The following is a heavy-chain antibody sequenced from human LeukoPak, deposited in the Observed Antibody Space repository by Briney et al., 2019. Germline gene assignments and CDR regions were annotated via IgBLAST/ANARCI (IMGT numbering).Heavy chain of an antibody. CDR2: IWYDGSNK. CDR1: GFTFSSYG. J-gene: IGHJ4*02. V-gene: IGHV3-33*01. Sequence: PGRSLRLSCAASGFTFSSYGMHWVRQAPGKGLEWVAVIWYDGSNKYYADSVKGRFTISRDNSKNTLYLQMNSLRAEDTAVYYCASSIVVVPGFDYWGQGTLVTVSS. D-gene: IGHD2-21*01. CDR3: ASSIVVVPGFDY.